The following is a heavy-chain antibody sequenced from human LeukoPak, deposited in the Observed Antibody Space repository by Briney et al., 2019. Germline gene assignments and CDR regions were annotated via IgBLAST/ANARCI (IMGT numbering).Heavy chain of an antibody. CDR2: ISGSGGST. V-gene: IGHV3-23*01. J-gene: IGHJ3*02. CDR3: SKELRITMIVVVITYTAFDI. D-gene: IGHD3-22*01. Sequence: GGSLRLSCAASGFTFSSYAMSWVRQAPGKGLEWFSAISGSGGSTYYADSVKGRFTISRHNSKNTLYLQMNSLRAEDTAVYYCSKELRITMIVVVITYTAFDIWGQGTMVTVSS. CDR1: GFTFSSYA.